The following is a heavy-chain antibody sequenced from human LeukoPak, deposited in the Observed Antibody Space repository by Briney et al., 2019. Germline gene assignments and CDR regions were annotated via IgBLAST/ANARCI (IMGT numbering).Heavy chain of an antibody. CDR2: IYYSGST. D-gene: IGHD2-21*02. Sequence: PSETLSLTCAVYGGSFSGYYWSWIRQPPGKGLEWIGYIYYSGSTNYNPSLKSRVTISVDTSKNQFSLKLSSVTAADTAVYYCASLGFSTSDYYFDYWGQGTLVTVSS. V-gene: IGHV4-59*01. CDR3: ASLGFSTSDYYFDY. CDR1: GGSFSGYY. J-gene: IGHJ4*02.